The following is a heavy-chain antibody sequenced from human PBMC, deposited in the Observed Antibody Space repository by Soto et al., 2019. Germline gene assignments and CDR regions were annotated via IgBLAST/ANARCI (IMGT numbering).Heavy chain of an antibody. D-gene: IGHD4-17*01. CDR1: GFTFSSYG. CDR2: ISYDGSNK. J-gene: IGHJ4*02. V-gene: IGHV3-30*03. CDR3: ATHHPPGEG. Sequence: LRLSCAASGFTFSSYGMHWVRQAPGKGLEWVAVISYDGSNKYYADSVKGRFTISRDNSKNTLYLQMNSLRAEDTAVYYCATHHPPGEGWGQGTLVTVSS.